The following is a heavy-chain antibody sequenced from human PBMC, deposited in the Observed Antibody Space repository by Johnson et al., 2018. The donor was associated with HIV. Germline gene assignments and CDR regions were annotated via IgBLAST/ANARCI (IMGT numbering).Heavy chain of an antibody. CDR2: ISYDGNNK. Sequence: QVQLVESGGGVVQPGRSLRLSCAASVFTFSSYAMHWVRQAPGKGLEWVAVISYDGNNKYYADSVKGRFTISRDNSRNTLYLQMNTLRTEDTALYYCAKVGRIVVAIGNDAFDIWGQGTMVTVSS. CDR1: VFTFSSYA. CDR3: AKVGRIVVAIGNDAFDI. D-gene: IGHD2-21*01. V-gene: IGHV3-30-3*01. J-gene: IGHJ3*02.